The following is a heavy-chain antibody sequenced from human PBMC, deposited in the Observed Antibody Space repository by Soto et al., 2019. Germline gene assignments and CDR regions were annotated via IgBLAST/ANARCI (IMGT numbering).Heavy chain of an antibody. D-gene: IGHD3-22*01. CDR1: GYTFTSYG. CDR2: ISAYNGNT. CDR3: ARDEYYYDSSGYYSGDY. Sequence: VSVKVSCKASGYTFTSYGISWVRQAPGQGLEWMGWISAYNGNTNYAQKLQGRVTMTTDTSTSTAYMELRSLRSDDTAVYYCARDEYYYDSSGYYSGDYWGQGTLVTVSS. V-gene: IGHV1-18*01. J-gene: IGHJ4*02.